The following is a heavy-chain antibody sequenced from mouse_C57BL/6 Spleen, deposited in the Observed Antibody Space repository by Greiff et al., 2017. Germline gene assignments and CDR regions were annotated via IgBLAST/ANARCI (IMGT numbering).Heavy chain of an antibody. D-gene: IGHD2-2*01. CDR1: GYAFSSSW. Sequence: QVQLQQSGPELVKPGASVKISCKASGYAFSSSWMNWVKQRPGKGLEWIGRLYPGDGDTNYNGKFKGKATLTADKSSSTPYMQLSSLTSEDSAVYFCAKTHGFYWYFYVWGTGSTVSLSS. V-gene: IGHV1-82*01. CDR3: AKTHGFYWYFYV. J-gene: IGHJ1*03. CDR2: LYPGDGDT.